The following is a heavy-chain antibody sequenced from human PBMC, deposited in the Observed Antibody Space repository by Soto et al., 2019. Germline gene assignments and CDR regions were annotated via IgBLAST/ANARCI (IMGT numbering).Heavy chain of an antibody. CDR3: ARVIGQGSSWYGVRGDWFDP. CDR1: GGSISSYY. Sequence: SETLSLTCTVSGGSISSYYWSWIRQPPGKGLEWIGYIYYSGSTNYNPSLKSRVTISVDTSKHQFSLKLSSVTAADTAVYYCARVIGQGSSWYGVRGDWFDPWGQGTLVTVSS. J-gene: IGHJ5*02. D-gene: IGHD6-13*01. CDR2: IYYSGST. V-gene: IGHV4-59*01.